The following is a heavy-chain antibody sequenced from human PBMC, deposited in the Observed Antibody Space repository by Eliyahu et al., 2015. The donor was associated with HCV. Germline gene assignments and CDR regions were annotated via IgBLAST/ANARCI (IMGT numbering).Heavy chain of an antibody. CDR3: ASEGRYFDWLLSRGGMDV. CDR2: ISSSSSYI. CDR1: GFTFSXYS. Sequence: EVQLVESGGGLVKPGGSLRLSCAASGFTFSXYSMNWVRQAPGKGLGWVSSISSSSSYIYYADSVKGRFTISRDNAKNSLYLQMNSLRAEDTAVYYCASEGRYFDWLLSRGGMDVWGQGTTVTVSS. V-gene: IGHV3-21*01. J-gene: IGHJ6*02. D-gene: IGHD3-9*01.